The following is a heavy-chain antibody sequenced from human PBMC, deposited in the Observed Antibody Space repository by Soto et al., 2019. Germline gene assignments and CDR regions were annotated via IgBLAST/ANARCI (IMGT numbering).Heavy chain of an antibody. V-gene: IGHV4-30-4*01. Sequence: QVQLQESGPGLVKPSQTLSLTCTVSGGSISSGDYYWSWIRQPPGKGLEWIGYIYYSGSTYYNPYHKSRVTISVDTSKNQFSLKLSSVTAADTAVYYCARDQKYYDSSGYYYGGDWFDPWGQGTLVTVSS. CDR1: GGSISSGDYY. J-gene: IGHJ5*02. D-gene: IGHD3-22*01. CDR3: ARDQKYYDSSGYYYGGDWFDP. CDR2: IYYSGST.